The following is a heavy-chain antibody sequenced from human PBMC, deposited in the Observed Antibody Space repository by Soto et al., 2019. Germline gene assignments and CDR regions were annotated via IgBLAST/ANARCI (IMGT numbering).Heavy chain of an antibody. CDR2: IIPLFGTA. J-gene: IGHJ4*02. V-gene: IGHV1-69*01. D-gene: IGHD6-19*01. Sequence: QVQLEQSGAEVKQPGSSVRVSCKTSGGTFSTYAINWVRQAPGQGLEWMGAIIPLFGTADYSQKFQGRVTTTADESTSTAYMELSSLRSDDTAVYFCARPKGTYRSGYYYFDFWGQGTLVTVSS. CDR3: ARPKGTYRSGYYYFDF. CDR1: GGTFSTYA.